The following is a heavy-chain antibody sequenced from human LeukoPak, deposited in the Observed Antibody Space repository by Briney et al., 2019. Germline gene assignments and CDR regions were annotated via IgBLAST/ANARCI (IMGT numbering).Heavy chain of an antibody. Sequence: PGGSLRLSCVASGLTVSSYSMNWVRQAPGKGLEWVSYISSSSTIYYADSVKGRFTISRDNAKNSLDLQMNSLRDEDTAVYYCARARASGRRGFDYWGQGTLVTVSS. CDR3: ARARASGRRGFDY. V-gene: IGHV3-48*02. CDR1: GLTVSSYS. CDR2: ISSSSTI. D-gene: IGHD5-24*01. J-gene: IGHJ4*02.